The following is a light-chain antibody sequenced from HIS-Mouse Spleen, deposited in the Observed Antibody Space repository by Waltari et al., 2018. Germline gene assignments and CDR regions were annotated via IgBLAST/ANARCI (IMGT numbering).Light chain of an antibody. CDR3: VLYMGSGIWV. J-gene: IGLJ3*02. V-gene: IGLV8-61*01. CDR1: SGPVPTSYY. Sequence: QTVVTQEPSFSVSPGGTVTLTCGFSSGPVPTSYYRSWYQQTPGQAPRTLIYSTNTRSSGVPDRFSGSILGNKAALTITGAQADDESDYYCVLYMGSGIWVFGGGTKLTVL. CDR2: STN.